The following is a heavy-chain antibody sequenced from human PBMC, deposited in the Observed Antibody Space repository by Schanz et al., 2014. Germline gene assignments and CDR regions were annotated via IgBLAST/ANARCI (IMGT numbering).Heavy chain of an antibody. CDR1: GGTFRSYT. D-gene: IGHD3-10*01. Sequence: QVQLVQSGAEVKKPGSSVKVSCKASGGTFRSYTVSWVRQAPGQGLEWMGRINPNSGGTNYAQKFQGRVTMTRDTSISTAYMELSRLRSDDTAVYYCASGMVRGVTDYWGQGTLVTVSS. J-gene: IGHJ4*02. V-gene: IGHV1-2*06. CDR2: INPNSGGT. CDR3: ASGMVRGVTDY.